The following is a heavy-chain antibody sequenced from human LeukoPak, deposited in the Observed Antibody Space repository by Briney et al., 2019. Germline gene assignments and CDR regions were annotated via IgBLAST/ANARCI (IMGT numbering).Heavy chain of an antibody. J-gene: IGHJ3*02. Sequence: ASVKVSCKTSGYPFTTYGISWVRQAPGQGLEWMGWINPNSGGTNYAQKFQGRVTMTRDTSISTAYMELSRLRSDDTAVYYCARGHWGVWSLEHDAFDIWGQGTMVTASS. D-gene: IGHD2-21*01. CDR1: GYPFTTYG. V-gene: IGHV1-2*02. CDR2: INPNSGGT. CDR3: ARGHWGVWSLEHDAFDI.